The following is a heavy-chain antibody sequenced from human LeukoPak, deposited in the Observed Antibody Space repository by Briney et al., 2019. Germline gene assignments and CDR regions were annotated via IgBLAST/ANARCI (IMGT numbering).Heavy chain of an antibody. CDR3: AKPGRGGQQLDLLFDY. CDR1: GFTFSSYS. Sequence: PGGSLRLSCAASGFTFSSYSMNWVRQAPGKGLEWVSAISGSGGSTYYADSVKGRFTISRDNSKNTLYLQMNSLRAEDTAVYYCAKPGRGGQQLDLLFDYWGQGTLVTVSS. CDR2: ISGSGGST. J-gene: IGHJ4*02. V-gene: IGHV3-23*01. D-gene: IGHD6-13*01.